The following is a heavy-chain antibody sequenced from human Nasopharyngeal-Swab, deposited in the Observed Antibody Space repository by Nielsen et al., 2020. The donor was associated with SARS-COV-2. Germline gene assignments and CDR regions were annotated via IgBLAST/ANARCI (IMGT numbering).Heavy chain of an antibody. CDR2: ISGSGGST. D-gene: IGHD3-3*01. CDR3: AKEYGWAYYDFWSGSRYLDY. Sequence: VRQMPGKGLEWVSAISGSGGSTYYADSVKGRFTISRDNSKNTLYLQMNSLRAEDTAVYYCAKEYGWAYYDFWSGSRYLDYWGQGTLVTVSS. J-gene: IGHJ4*02. V-gene: IGHV3-23*01.